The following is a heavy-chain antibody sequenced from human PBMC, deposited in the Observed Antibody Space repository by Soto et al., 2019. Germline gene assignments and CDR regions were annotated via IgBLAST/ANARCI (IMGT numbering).Heavy chain of an antibody. CDR3: ARRISVVAYYYYMDV. D-gene: IGHD2-15*01. CDR1: GYTFTSYG. Sequence: QVQLVQSGAEVKEPGASVKVSCKASGYTFTSYGISWVRQAPGQGPEWMGWISAYNGNTNYAQRLQGRVTMTTDTSTNTAYMELRSLTSDDTAVYYCARRISVVAYYYYMDVWGKGPTVTLSS. V-gene: IGHV1-18*04. CDR2: ISAYNGNT. J-gene: IGHJ6*03.